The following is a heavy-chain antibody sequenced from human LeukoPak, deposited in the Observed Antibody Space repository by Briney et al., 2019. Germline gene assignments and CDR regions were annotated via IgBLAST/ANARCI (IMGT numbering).Heavy chain of an antibody. CDR1: GGSFNEYY. CDR2: INQSGST. CDR3: ARPQGYLGYSDIDV. V-gene: IGHV4-34*01. J-gene: IGHJ6*03. D-gene: IGHD3-16*02. Sequence: SETLSLTCAVYGGSFNEYYWSWIRQPPGKGLEWIGEINQSGSTNYNPSLKSRATISVDTSKNQFSLKLSSATAADTAVYYCARPQGYLGYSDIDVWGKGTSVTVSS.